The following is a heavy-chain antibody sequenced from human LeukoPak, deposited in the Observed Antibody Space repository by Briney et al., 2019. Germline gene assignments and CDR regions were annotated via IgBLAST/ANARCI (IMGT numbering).Heavy chain of an antibody. D-gene: IGHD2-2*02. CDR3: ARACSSTSCYTGGDY. Sequence: PGRSLRLSCAASGFTFSSYAMHWVRQAPGKGLEWVAVISYDGSNKYYADSVKGRLTISRDNSKNTLYLQMNSLRAEDTAVYYCARACSSTSCYTGGDYWGQGTLVTVSS. CDR2: ISYDGSNK. V-gene: IGHV3-30-3*01. CDR1: GFTFSSYA. J-gene: IGHJ4*02.